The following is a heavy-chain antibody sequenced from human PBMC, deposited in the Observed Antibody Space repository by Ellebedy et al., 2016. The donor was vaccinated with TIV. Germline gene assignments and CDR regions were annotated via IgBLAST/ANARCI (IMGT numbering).Heavy chain of an antibody. V-gene: IGHV4-34*01. CDR3: ARGEIY. J-gene: IGHJ4*02. CDR2: FYYGGSS. Sequence: GSLRLSCAVYGGSFGGYYWGWIRQPPGKGLEWIGSFYYGGSSYYSPSLKSRVTISVNTSRNEFSLKVTSVSAADTAVYYCARGEIYWGRGTLVTVSS. D-gene: IGHD5-24*01. CDR1: GGSFGGYY.